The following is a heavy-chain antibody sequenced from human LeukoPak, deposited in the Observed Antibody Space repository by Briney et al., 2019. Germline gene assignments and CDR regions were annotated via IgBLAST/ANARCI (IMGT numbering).Heavy chain of an antibody. J-gene: IGHJ4*02. CDR3: ARGALGAGSGWYHR. CDR1: GGSISSYY. V-gene: IGHV4-4*07. D-gene: IGHD6-19*01. Sequence: SETLSLTCTVSGGSISSYYWSWIRQPAGKGLEWIGRIYTSGSTNYNPSLKSRVTMSVDTSKNQFSLKLSSVTAADTAVYYCARGALGAGSGWYHRWGQGTLVTVSS. CDR2: IYTSGST.